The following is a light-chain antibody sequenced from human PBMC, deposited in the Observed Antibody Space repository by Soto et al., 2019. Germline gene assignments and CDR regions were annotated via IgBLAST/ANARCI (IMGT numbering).Light chain of an antibody. Sequence: DIQMTQSPSSLSASVGDRVTITCRASQGISNYLAWYQQRPGKAPKLLIYGASTLQSGVPSLFSGSGSGTDFTLTITTLQPEDVGIYYCQQCHATPLTFGQGTRLEIK. V-gene: IGKV1-27*01. J-gene: IGKJ5*01. CDR1: QGISNY. CDR3: QQCHATPLT. CDR2: GAS.